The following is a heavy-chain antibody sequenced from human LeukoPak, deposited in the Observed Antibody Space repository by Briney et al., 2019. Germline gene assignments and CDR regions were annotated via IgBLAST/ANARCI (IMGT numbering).Heavy chain of an antibody. J-gene: IGHJ6*03. D-gene: IGHD2-2*01. V-gene: IGHV4-39*07. CDR3: ARFTGVVPAFSSGPIDYYYYMDV. Sequence: SETLSLTCTVSGGSISSSSYDWGWIRQPPGKGLEWIGEINHSGSTNYNPSLKSRVTISVDTSKNQFSLKLSSVTAADTAVYYCARFTGVVPAFSSGPIDYYYYMDVWGKGTTVTISS. CDR1: GGSISSSSYD. CDR2: INHSGST.